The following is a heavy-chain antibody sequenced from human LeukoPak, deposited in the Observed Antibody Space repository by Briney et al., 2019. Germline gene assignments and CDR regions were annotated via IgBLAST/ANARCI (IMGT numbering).Heavy chain of an antibody. CDR3: ARASPFWSGNYYYYYMDV. CDR2: INHSGST. CDR1: GGSFSGYY. J-gene: IGHJ6*03. V-gene: IGHV4-34*01. Sequence: SETLSLTCAVYGGSFSGYYWSWIRQPPGKGLEWIGEINHSGSTNYNPSLKSRVTISVDTSKNQFSLKLSSVTAADTAVYYCARASPFWSGNYYYYYMDVWGKGTTVTVPS. D-gene: IGHD3-3*01.